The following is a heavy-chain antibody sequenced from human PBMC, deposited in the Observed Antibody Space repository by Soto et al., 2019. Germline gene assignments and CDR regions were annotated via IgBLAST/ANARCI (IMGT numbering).Heavy chain of an antibody. CDR2: MSSDGSKI. CDR3: AKDEGVGGTLGLFDY. CDR1: GFDFTYYA. D-gene: IGHD1-26*01. Sequence: QVQLVESGGGAVQPGESLRLSCVASGFDFTYYAMHWVRQAPGKGLESVAVMSSDGSKIHHTDSVKGRFTISRDNSKNTLYLQMDRLRKEDTAVYFCAKDEGVGGTLGLFDYGGQGTLVSVSS. V-gene: IGHV3-30*18. J-gene: IGHJ4*02.